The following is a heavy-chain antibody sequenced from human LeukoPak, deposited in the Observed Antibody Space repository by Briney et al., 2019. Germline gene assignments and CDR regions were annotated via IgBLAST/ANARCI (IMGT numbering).Heavy chain of an antibody. CDR2: ISAYNGNT. Sequence: GAPVKVSCKASGYTFTSYGISWVRQAPGQGLEWMGWISAYNGNTNYAQKLQGRVTMTTDTSTSTAYMELRSLRSDDTAVYYCARDWSFGSGSYNNWFDPWGQGTPVTVSS. D-gene: IGHD3-10*01. J-gene: IGHJ5*02. V-gene: IGHV1-18*04. CDR3: ARDWSFGSGSYNNWFDP. CDR1: GYTFTSYG.